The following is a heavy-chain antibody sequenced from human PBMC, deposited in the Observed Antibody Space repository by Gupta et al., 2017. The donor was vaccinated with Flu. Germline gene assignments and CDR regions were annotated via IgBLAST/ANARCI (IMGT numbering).Heavy chain of an antibody. CDR1: GFTFSSYS. D-gene: IGHD6-13*01. J-gene: IGHJ4*02. Sequence: EVQLVESGGGLVKPGGSLRLSCAASGFTFSSYSMNWVRQAPGKGLEWVSSISSSSSYIYYADSVKGRFTISRDNAKNSLYLQMNSLRAEDTAVYYCARDRVLAAADPFDYWGQGTLVTVSS. CDR2: ISSSSSYI. V-gene: IGHV3-21*01. CDR3: ARDRVLAAADPFDY.